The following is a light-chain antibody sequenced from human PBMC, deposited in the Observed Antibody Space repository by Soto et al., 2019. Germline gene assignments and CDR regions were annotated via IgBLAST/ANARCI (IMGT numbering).Light chain of an antibody. CDR2: DAS. V-gene: IGKV3-11*01. CDR3: QQRSNWPSIT. J-gene: IGKJ5*01. CDR1: QSVSSY. Sequence: EIVLTQSPATLSLSPGERATLSCRASQSVSSYLAWYQQKPGQAPRLLIYDASHRATGIPARFSGSVSGTDLSLTIRCLETGDFAVYYCQQRSNWPSITFGHGTRLEIK.